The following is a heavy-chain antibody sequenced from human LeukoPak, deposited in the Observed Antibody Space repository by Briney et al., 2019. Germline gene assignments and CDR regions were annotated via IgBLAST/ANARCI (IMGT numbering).Heavy chain of an antibody. Sequence: GGSLRLSCAASGFTFSSYGMHWVRQAPGKGLEWVAFIRYDGSNKYYADSVKGRFTISRDNSKNTLYLQMNSLRAEDTAVYYCAKGSKEVLFTRDHCMDVWGKGITVTISS. CDR2: IRYDGSNK. J-gene: IGHJ6*03. D-gene: IGHD3-3*01. CDR1: GFTFSSYG. V-gene: IGHV3-30*02. CDR3: AKGSKEVLFTRDHCMDV.